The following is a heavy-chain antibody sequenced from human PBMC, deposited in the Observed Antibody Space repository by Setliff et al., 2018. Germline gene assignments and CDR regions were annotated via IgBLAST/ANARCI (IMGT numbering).Heavy chain of an antibody. CDR1: GFTFSSYA. D-gene: IGHD4-17*01. J-gene: IGHJ4*02. Sequence: GGSLRLSCAASGFTFSSYAMSWVRQAPGKGLEWVSAISGSGGSTYYADSVKGRFTISRDNSKNTLYLQMNSLRAEDTAVYYCARARNKYGAFDYWGQGTLVTVSS. CDR2: ISGSGGST. CDR3: ARARNKYGAFDY. V-gene: IGHV3-23*01.